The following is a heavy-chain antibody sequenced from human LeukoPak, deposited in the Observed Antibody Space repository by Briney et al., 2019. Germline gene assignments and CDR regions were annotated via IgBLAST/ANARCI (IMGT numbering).Heavy chain of an antibody. Sequence: GGSLRLSCAASGFTFSNYWMHWVRQAPGRGLVWVSSISSSSSYIYYVDSVKGRFTISRDNAKDSLYLQMNSLRAEDTAVYYCARDSGAYYYDSSGYYYDAFDIWGQGTMVTVSS. V-gene: IGHV3-21*01. J-gene: IGHJ3*02. CDR2: ISSSSSYI. CDR3: ARDSGAYYYDSSGYYYDAFDI. D-gene: IGHD3-22*01. CDR1: GFTFSNYW.